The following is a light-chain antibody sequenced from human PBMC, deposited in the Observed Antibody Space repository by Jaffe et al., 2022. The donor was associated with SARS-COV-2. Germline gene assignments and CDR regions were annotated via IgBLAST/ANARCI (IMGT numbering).Light chain of an antibody. CDR1: QSVSSRL. CDR3: QQYGSSPRT. V-gene: IGKV3-20*01. CDR2: GAS. J-gene: IGKJ1*01. Sequence: EIVLTQSPGTLSLSPGERATLSCRASQSVSSRLLAWYRQKPGQAPGLLIHGASVRATGIPDRFSGSGSGTDFTLTISRLEPEDFAVYYCQQYGSSPRTFGQGTRVEIK.